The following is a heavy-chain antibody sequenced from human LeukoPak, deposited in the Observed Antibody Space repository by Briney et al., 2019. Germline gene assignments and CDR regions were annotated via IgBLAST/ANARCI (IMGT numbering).Heavy chain of an antibody. CDR3: ARWAIAVAGEDY. Sequence: SETLSLTCTVSGGSISSYYWSWIRQPPGKGLEWIGYIYYSGSTNHNPSLKSRVTISVDSSKNQFSLKVSSVTAADTAVYYCARWAIAVAGEDYWGQGTLVTVSS. J-gene: IGHJ4*02. V-gene: IGHV4-59*01. D-gene: IGHD6-19*01. CDR1: GGSISSYY. CDR2: IYYSGST.